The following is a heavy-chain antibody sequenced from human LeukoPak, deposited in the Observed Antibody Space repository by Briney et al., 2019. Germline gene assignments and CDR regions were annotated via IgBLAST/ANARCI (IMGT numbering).Heavy chain of an antibody. CDR1: GITLSNYG. CDR2: LSGSGGGT. J-gene: IGHJ4*02. Sequence: GGSLRLSCAVSGITLSNYGMSWVRQAPGKGLEWVAGLSGSGGGTNYADSVQGRFAISRDNPKNTLYLQMNSLRAEDTAVYFCAKRGVVIRVFLVGFHKEAYYFDSWGQGALVTVSS. V-gene: IGHV3-23*01. CDR3: AKRGVVIRVFLVGFHKEAYYFDS. D-gene: IGHD3-10*01.